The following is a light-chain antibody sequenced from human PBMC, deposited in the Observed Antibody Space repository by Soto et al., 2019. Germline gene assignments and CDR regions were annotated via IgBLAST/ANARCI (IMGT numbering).Light chain of an antibody. CDR3: QSYDSSLSGPYV. CDR2: GNS. J-gene: IGLJ1*01. Sequence: VLTQPPSVSGAPGQRVTISCTGSSSNIGAGYDVHWYQQLPGTAPKLLIYGNSNRPSGVPDRFSGSKSGTSASLAITGLQAEDEADYYCQSYDSSLSGPYVFGTGTKVTVL. V-gene: IGLV1-40*01. CDR1: SSNIGAGYD.